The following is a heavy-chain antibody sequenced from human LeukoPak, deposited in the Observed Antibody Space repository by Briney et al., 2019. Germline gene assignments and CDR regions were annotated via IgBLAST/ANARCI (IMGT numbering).Heavy chain of an antibody. V-gene: IGHV4-34*01. CDR2: INHSGST. J-gene: IGHJ4*02. Sequence: PSETLSLTCAVYGGSFSGYYWSWIRQPPGKGLEWIGEINHSGSTNYNPSLKSRVTISVDTSKNQFSLKLSSVTAADTAVYYCASLEVGTGRDYWGQGTLVTVSS. D-gene: IGHD3-10*01. CDR1: GGSFSGYY. CDR3: ASLEVGTGRDY.